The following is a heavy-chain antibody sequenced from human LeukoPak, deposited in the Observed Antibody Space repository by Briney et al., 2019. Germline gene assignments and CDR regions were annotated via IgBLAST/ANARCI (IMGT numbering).Heavy chain of an antibody. D-gene: IGHD2-2*01. V-gene: IGHV4-59*01. CDR2: IYYSGST. CDR1: GGSIGSYY. Sequence: SETLSLTCTVSGGSIGSYYWSWIRQPPGKGLEWIGYIYYSGSTNYNPSLKSRVTISVDTSKNQFSLKLSSVTAADTAVYYCARISTRVAVPAAAPGGWFDPWGQGTLVTVSS. CDR3: ARISTRVAVPAAAPGGWFDP. J-gene: IGHJ5*02.